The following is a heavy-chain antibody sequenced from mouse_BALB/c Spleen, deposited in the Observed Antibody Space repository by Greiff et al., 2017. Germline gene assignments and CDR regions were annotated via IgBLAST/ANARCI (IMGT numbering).Heavy chain of an antibody. CDR1: GFTFSSYA. Sequence: EVQLVESGGGLVKPGGSLKLSCAASGFTFSSYAMSWVRQTPEKRLEWVASISSGGSTYYPDSVKGRFTISRDNARNILYLQMSSLRSEDTAMYYCARARFYDYDPVHYYAMDYWGQGTSVTVSS. CDR3: ARARFYDYDPVHYYAMDY. V-gene: IGHV5-6-5*01. J-gene: IGHJ4*01. D-gene: IGHD2-4*01. CDR2: ISSGGST.